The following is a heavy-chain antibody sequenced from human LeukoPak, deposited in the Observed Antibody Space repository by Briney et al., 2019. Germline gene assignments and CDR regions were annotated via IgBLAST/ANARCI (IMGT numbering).Heavy chain of an antibody. CDR3: ARDRSYGDYRRTFDY. CDR2: IFHSGST. CDR1: GYSISSGYY. J-gene: IGHJ4*02. Sequence: SETLSLTCAVSGYSISSGYYWGWIRQPPGKGLDWIGSIFHSGSTYYNPSLKSRVTISVDTSKNQFSLKLNSVTAADTAVHYCARDRSYGDYRRTFDYWGQGTLVTVSS. D-gene: IGHD4-17*01. V-gene: IGHV4-38-2*02.